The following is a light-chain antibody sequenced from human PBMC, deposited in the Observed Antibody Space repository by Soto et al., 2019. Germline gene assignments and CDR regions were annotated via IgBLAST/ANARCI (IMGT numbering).Light chain of an antibody. J-gene: IGKJ1*01. CDR3: QHYNSYSEA. CDR1: QDITNY. V-gene: IGKV1-33*01. Sequence: DIQMTQSPSSLSASVGDRVTITCQASQDITNYLSWYQQKPGKAPKLLIYGASNLQTGVPSRFSGGGSGTEFTLTISSLQPDDFATYYCQHYNSYSEAFGQGTKVELK. CDR2: GAS.